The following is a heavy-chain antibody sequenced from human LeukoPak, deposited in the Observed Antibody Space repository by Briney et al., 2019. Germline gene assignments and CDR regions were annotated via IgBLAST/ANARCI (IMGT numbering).Heavy chain of an antibody. CDR1: GFTFSSYA. CDR3: ARDCGGHCSSTSYYFDY. D-gene: IGHD2-2*01. J-gene: IGHJ4*02. Sequence: GRSLILSCAASGFTFSSYAMHWVRQAPGKGLEWVAVISYDGSNKYYADSVKGRFTISRDNSKNTLYLQMNSLRAEDTAVYYCARDCGGHCSSTSYYFDYWGQGTLVTVSS. V-gene: IGHV3-30-3*01. CDR2: ISYDGSNK.